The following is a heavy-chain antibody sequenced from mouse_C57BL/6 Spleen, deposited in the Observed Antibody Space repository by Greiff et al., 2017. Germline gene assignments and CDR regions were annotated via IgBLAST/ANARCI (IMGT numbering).Heavy chain of an antibody. CDR1: GYTFTSYW. D-gene: IGHD2-1*01. CDR3: ARTIYDGKGYAMDY. V-gene: IGHV1-69*01. J-gene: IGHJ4*01. Sequence: QVQLQQPGAELVMPGASVKLSCKASGYTFTSYWMHWVKQRPGQGLEWIGEIDPSDGYPNYNQKFKGKSTLTVDKSSSTAYMQLSSLTSEDSAVYYGARTIYDGKGYAMDYWGQGTSVTVSS. CDR2: IDPSDGYP.